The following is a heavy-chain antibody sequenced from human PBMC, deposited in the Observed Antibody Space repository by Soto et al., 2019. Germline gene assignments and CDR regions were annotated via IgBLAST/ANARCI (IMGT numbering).Heavy chain of an antibody. J-gene: IGHJ6*03. V-gene: IGHV1-8*01. CDR1: GYTFTSYD. D-gene: IGHD5-12*01. CDR3: ARRYSGYDYYYYYMDV. Sequence: ASVKVSCKASGYTFTSYDINWVRQATGQGLEWMGWMNPNSGNTGYAQKFQGRVTMTRNTSISTAYMELSSLRSEDTAVYYCARRYSGYDYYYYYMDVWGKGTTVTVSS. CDR2: MNPNSGNT.